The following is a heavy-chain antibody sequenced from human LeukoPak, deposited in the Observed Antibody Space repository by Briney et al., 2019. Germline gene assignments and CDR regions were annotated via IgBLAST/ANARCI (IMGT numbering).Heavy chain of an antibody. J-gene: IGHJ4*02. V-gene: IGHV3-33*01. Sequence: GRSLRLSCAASGFTFSNYGMHSVRQAPGKGLEWVAVIWYDGSNKYYADSVKGRFTISRDNSKNTLYLQMNSLRAEDTAVYYCARDRSNYFDYWGQGALVTVSS. CDR1: GFTFSNYG. CDR3: ARDRSNYFDY. CDR2: IWYDGSNK.